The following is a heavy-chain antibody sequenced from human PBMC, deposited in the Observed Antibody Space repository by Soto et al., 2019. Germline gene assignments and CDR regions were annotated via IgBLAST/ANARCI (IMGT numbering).Heavy chain of an antibody. V-gene: IGHV4-34*01. CDR2: INHSGST. CDR3: ARGTDMTTVTTRWFDP. Sequence: QVXLXQXGAGLLKPSETLSLTCAVYGGXFSAYYWSWIXQPPGKGLEWIGEINHSGSTNYNPSLKSRVTISVDTSKNQFSLKLSSVTAADTAVYYCARGTDMTTVTTRWFDPWGQGTLVTVSS. D-gene: IGHD4-17*01. CDR1: GGXFSAYY. J-gene: IGHJ5*02.